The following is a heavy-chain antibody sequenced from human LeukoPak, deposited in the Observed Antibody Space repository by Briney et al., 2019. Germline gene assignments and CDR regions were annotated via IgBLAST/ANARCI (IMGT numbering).Heavy chain of an antibody. CDR1: GGSISSSSYY. CDR3: ARQIYYGMDV. V-gene: IGHV4-39*01. J-gene: IGHJ6*02. Sequence: SETMSLTCTVSGGSISSSSYYWGWIRQPPEKGLEWIGSIYYSGSTYYNPSLKSRVTISVDTSKNQFSLKLSSVTAADTAVYYCARQIYYGMDVWGQGTTVTVSS. CDR2: IYYSGST.